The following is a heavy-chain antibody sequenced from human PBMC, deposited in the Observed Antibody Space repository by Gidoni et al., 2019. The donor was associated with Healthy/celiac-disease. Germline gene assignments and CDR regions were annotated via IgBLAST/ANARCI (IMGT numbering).Heavy chain of an antibody. CDR3: ARENRITIFGVGYYYYGMDV. V-gene: IGHV1-8*03. Sequence: QVQLVQSGSEVKKPGASVKVSCKASGYTFTSYDIYWVRQATGQGLEWMGWMNPNSGNTGYAQKVQGRVTITRNTSISTAYMELSSLRSEDTAVYYCARENRITIFGVGYYYYGMDVWGQGTTVTVSS. D-gene: IGHD3-3*01. CDR1: GYTFTSYD. J-gene: IGHJ6*02. CDR2: MNPNSGNT.